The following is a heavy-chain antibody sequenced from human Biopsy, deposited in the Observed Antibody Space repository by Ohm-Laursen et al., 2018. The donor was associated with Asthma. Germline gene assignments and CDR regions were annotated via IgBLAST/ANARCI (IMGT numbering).Heavy chain of an antibody. CDR2: ISYSGST. Sequence: SETLSLTCTVSGGSVSSGSHYWSWIRQPPGKGLEWIGYISYSGSTNYNPSLKSRVTISVDTSKNQFSLKLSSVTAADTAVYYCARDFVDSAMDYFDYWGQGTLVTVS. CDR1: GGSVSSGSHY. D-gene: IGHD5-18*01. J-gene: IGHJ4*02. V-gene: IGHV4-61*01. CDR3: ARDFVDSAMDYFDY.